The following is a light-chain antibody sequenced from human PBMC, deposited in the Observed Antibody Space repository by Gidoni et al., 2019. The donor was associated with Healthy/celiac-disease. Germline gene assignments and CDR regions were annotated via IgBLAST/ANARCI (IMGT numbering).Light chain of an antibody. V-gene: IGKV3-15*01. Sequence: VMTHSPATLSVSPGERATLSCRASQSVSSNLAWYQQKPGQAPRLLSYGASTRATGIPARFSGSGSGTEFTLTISSLQSEDFAVYYCQQYNNWPLTFGGGTKVEIK. CDR2: GAS. J-gene: IGKJ4*01. CDR1: QSVSSN. CDR3: QQYNNWPLT.